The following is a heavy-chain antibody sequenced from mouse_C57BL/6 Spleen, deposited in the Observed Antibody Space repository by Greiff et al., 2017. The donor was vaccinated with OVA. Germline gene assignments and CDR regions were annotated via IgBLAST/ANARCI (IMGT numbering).Heavy chain of an antibody. CDR2: IYPRDGST. CDR3: ARGEYGSCHSFAY. J-gene: IGHJ3*01. V-gene: IGHV1-85*01. Sequence: VKLQESGPELVKPGASVKLSCKASGYTFTSSDINWVKQRPGQGLQWIGWIYPRDGSTKYNEKFKGKATLTVDNSSSTADMELHSLTSEDSAVYFCARGEYGSCHSFAYWGQGTLVTVSA. D-gene: IGHD1-1*01. CDR1: GYTFTSSD.